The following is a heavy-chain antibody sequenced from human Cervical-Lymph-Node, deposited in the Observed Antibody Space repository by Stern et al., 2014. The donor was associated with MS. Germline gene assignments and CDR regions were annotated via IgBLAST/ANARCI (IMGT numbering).Heavy chain of an antibody. J-gene: IGHJ6*02. Sequence: QVQLVQSGAEVKKPGASVKVSCKASGYTFTSYYMHWVRQAPGQGLEWMGIINPSGGSTSSAQKFQGRVTMTRDTSTSTVYMELSSLRSEDTAVYLCARSYLFGSRGPYYFYGMDVWGQGTTVTVSS. V-gene: IGHV1-46*03. D-gene: IGHD3-10*01. CDR3: ARSYLFGSRGPYYFYGMDV. CDR2: INPSGGST. CDR1: GYTFTSYY.